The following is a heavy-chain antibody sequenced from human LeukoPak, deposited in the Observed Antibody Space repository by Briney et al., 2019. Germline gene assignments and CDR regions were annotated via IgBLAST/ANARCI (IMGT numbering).Heavy chain of an antibody. D-gene: IGHD6-13*01. CDR3: ATSRILTSSWYSSHYYFDY. CDR2: ISSSGSTI. J-gene: IGHJ4*02. CDR1: GFTFSDYY. Sequence: GGSLRLSCAASGFTFSDYYMSWIRQAPGKGLEWVSYISSSGSTIYYADSVKGRFTISRDNAKNSLYLQMNSLRAEDTAVYYCATSRILTSSWYSSHYYFDYWGQGTLVTVSS. V-gene: IGHV3-11*01.